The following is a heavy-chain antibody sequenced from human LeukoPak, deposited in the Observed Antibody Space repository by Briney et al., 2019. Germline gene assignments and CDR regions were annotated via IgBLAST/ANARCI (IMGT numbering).Heavy chain of an antibody. V-gene: IGHV3-74*01. CDR1: GFXFSNYW. D-gene: IGHD3-9*01. CDR3: TXELDWLPTLDY. J-gene: IGHJ4*02. Sequence: GGSLRLSCAASGFXFSNYWMHWVRXXPGKXLVWVSRINSDGSSTRYADSVKGRFTISRDNAKNTLYLQMNSLRAEDTAVXXCTXELDWLPTLDYWGQGTLVTVSS. CDR2: INSDGSST.